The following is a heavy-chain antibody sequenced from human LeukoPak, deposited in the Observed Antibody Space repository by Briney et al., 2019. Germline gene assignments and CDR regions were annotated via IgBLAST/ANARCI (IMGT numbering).Heavy chain of an antibody. CDR1: GFTFSDYA. J-gene: IGHJ4*02. CDR2: ISGSGAYS. Sequence: GGSLRLSCAVSGFTFSDYAMSWVRQAPGKGLEWVSGISGSGAYSYYADSVKGRFTISRDNSKNTLYLQMNSLRAEDTAVYYCAKGGSGSYWGQGTLVTVSS. V-gene: IGHV3-23*01. D-gene: IGHD3-10*01. CDR3: AKGGSGSY.